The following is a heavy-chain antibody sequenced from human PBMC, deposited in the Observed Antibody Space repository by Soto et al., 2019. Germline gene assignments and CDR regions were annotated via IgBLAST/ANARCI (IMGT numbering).Heavy chain of an antibody. CDR1: GGTFSSYA. D-gene: IGHD2-15*01. V-gene: IGHV1-69*13. CDR3: ARFSPGYCSGGSCSYYFDY. Sequence: SVKVSCKASGGTFSSYAISWVRQAPGQGLEWMGGIIPIFGTANYAQKFQGRVTITADESTSTAYMELSSLRSEDTAVYYCARFSPGYCSGGSCSYYFDYWGQGTLVTVSS. CDR2: IIPIFGTA. J-gene: IGHJ4*02.